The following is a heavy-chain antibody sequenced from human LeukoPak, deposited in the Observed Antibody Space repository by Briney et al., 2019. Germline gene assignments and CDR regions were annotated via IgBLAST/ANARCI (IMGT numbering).Heavy chain of an antibody. CDR1: GFTFSSYA. Sequence: PGGSLRLSCAASGFTFSSYAMHWVRQAPGKGLEWVAVISYDGSNKYYADSVKGRFTISRANSKNTLYLQMNSLRAEDTAVYYCARDLYSSGTRWGQGTLVTVSS. D-gene: IGHD6-19*01. V-gene: IGHV3-30*04. CDR3: ARDLYSSGTR. CDR2: ISYDGSNK. J-gene: IGHJ4*02.